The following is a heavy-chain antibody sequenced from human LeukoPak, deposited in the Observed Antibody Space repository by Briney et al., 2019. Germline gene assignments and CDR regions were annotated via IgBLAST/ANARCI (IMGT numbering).Heavy chain of an antibody. D-gene: IGHD1-26*01. J-gene: IGHJ4*02. CDR3: ARARISGSYYPFDY. Sequence: GGSLRLSCAAPGFTFSSYAMHWVRQAPGKGLEWVAVISYDGSNKHYADSVKGRFTISRDNSKNTLYLYMNSLRPDDTAVYYCARARISGSYYPFDYWGQGTLVTVSS. CDR1: GFTFSSYA. CDR2: ISYDGSNK. V-gene: IGHV3-30-3*01.